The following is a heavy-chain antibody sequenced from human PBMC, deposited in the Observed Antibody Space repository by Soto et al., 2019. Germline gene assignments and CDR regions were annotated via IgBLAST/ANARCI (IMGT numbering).Heavy chain of an antibody. CDR3: VKDLRTEAYGMGV. V-gene: IGHV3-21*01. CDR1: GGSFSGYY. J-gene: IGHJ6*02. Sequence: PSETLSLTCAVHGGSFSGYYWDWIRQPPGKGLEWVSSISSSSSYIYYADSVKGRFTISRDNSRNTLYLQMNSLRVEDTAVYYCVKDLRTEAYGMGVWGQGTTVTVSS. CDR2: ISSSSSYI.